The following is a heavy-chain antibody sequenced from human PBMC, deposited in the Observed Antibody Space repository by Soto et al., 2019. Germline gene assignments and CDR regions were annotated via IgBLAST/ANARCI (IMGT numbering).Heavy chain of an antibody. J-gene: IGHJ4*02. CDR1: GNSFTTYY. V-gene: IGHV1-46*01. CDR2: INPSGGRT. CDR3: AGLYHYDSSGYYDY. D-gene: IGHD3-22*01. Sequence: GASVKVSCKASGNSFTTYYMHWVRQAPGQGLEWMGIINPSGGRTTYAQKFQGRVTMTKDTSTSTFHTELSSLTSGDTAVYYCAGLYHYDSSGYYDYWGQGTLVTVSS.